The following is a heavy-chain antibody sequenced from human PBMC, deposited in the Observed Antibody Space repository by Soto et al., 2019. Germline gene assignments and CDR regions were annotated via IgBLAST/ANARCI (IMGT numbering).Heavy chain of an antibody. Sequence: ASVKVSCKASGYTFSTCAMHWVRQAPGQSLEWMGWINGGTGQTRYSQRFQDRVTITRDTSAKTTYMDLTSLRSEDTAVYYCARGKGMEENYYYYGMDIWGQGTTVTVSS. CDR1: GYTFSTCA. V-gene: IGHV1-3*01. CDR2: INGGTGQT. D-gene: IGHD1-1*01. J-gene: IGHJ6*02. CDR3: ARGKGMEENYYYYGMDI.